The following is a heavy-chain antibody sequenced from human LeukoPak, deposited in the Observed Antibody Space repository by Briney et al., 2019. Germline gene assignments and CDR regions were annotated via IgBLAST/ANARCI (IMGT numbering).Heavy chain of an antibody. D-gene: IGHD2-2*01. V-gene: IGHV4-61*01. CDR1: GGSVSSGSYY. J-gene: IGHJ4*02. CDR2: IYYSGST. Sequence: SETLSLTCTVSGGSVSSGSYYWSWIRQPPGKGLEWIGYIYYSGSTNYNPSLKSRVTISVDTSKNQFSLKLSSVTAADTAVYYCARASEGCSSTSCYRFDYWGQGTLVTVSS. CDR3: ARASEGCSSTSCYRFDY.